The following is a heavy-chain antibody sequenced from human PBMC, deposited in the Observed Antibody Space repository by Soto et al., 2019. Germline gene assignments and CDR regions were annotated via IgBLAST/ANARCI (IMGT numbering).Heavy chain of an antibody. V-gene: IGHV4-34*01. Sequence: SETLSLTCAVYGGSFSGYYWSWIRQPPGKGLEWIGEINHSGSTNYNPSLKSRVTISVDTSKNQFSLKLSSVTAADTAVYYCASLVRGVIIHQAGYYYGMDGWGQGTKVTVSS. CDR3: ASLVRGVIIHQAGYYYGMDG. D-gene: IGHD3-10*01. J-gene: IGHJ6*02. CDR2: INHSGST. CDR1: GGSFSGYY.